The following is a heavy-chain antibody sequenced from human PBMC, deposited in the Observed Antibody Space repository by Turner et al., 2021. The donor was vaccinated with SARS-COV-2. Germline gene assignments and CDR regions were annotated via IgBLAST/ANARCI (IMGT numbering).Heavy chain of an antibody. CDR3: AGEVVVLTTTHYGMDV. D-gene: IGHD1-26*01. CDR1: GGSISSSSYY. J-gene: IGHJ6*02. Sequence: QLQLQESGPGQVKPSETLSLTCPVSGGSISSSSYYWGWIRQPPGKGLEWIGSIYYSGSTYYNPSLKSRVTISVDKSKNQFALKLSSVTAADTAVYYCAGEVVVLTTTHYGMDVWGQGTTVTVSS. V-gene: IGHV4-39*01. CDR2: IYYSGST.